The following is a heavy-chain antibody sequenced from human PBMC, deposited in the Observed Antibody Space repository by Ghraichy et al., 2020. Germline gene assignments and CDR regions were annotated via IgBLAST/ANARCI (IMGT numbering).Heavy chain of an antibody. V-gene: IGHV3-23*01. CDR1: GFTFSSYA. CDR3: AKDIVGATDSGDAFDI. CDR2: ISGSGGST. J-gene: IGHJ3*02. Sequence: GGSLRLSCAASGFTFSSYAMSWVRQAPGKGLEWVSAISGSGGSTYYADSVKGRFTISRDNSKNTLYLQMNSLRAEDTAVYYCAKDIVGATDSGDAFDIWGQGTMVTVSS. D-gene: IGHD1-26*01.